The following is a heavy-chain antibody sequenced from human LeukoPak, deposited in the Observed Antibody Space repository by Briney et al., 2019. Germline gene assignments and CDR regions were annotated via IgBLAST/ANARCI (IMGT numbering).Heavy chain of an antibody. CDR3: ATWSARYSDVFDI. V-gene: IGHV6-1*01. D-gene: IGHD3-3*01. CDR1: GDSVSSNSAA. Sequence: SQTLSLTCAISGDSVSSNSAAWTWIRQSPSRGLEWLGRTYYRSKWYNDYAVFVKSQMTINPDTSKNQFSLHLNSVTPEDTAVYYCATWSARYSDVFDIWGQGTMVTVSS. J-gene: IGHJ3*02. CDR2: TYYRSKWYN.